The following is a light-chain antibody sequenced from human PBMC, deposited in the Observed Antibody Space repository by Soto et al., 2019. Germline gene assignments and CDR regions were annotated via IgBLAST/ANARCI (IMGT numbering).Light chain of an antibody. CDR1: XXXXXGYRY. CDR2: DVT. Sequence: QSALTQPASVSGSPGQSVTISCXXXXXXXXGYRYVSWYQQRPGKAPKLMIHDVTNRPSGVSDRFSGSKSGNTASLTISGLQAEDEADYYCTSYTSDSSVIFGGGTKLTVL. V-gene: IGLV2-14*03. J-gene: IGLJ2*01. CDR3: TSYTSDSSVI.